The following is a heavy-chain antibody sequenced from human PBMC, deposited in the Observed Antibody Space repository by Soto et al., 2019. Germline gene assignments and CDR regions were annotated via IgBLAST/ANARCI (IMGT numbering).Heavy chain of an antibody. CDR3: ARLGGERYYDFWSGYPAYFDY. Sequence: PSETLSLTCTVSGGSISSSSYYWGWIRQPPGKGLEWIGSIYYSGSTYYNPSLKSRVTISVDTSKNQFSLKLSSVTATDTAVYYCARLGGERYYDFWSGYPAYFDYWGQGTLVTVSS. V-gene: IGHV4-39*01. CDR2: IYYSGST. D-gene: IGHD3-3*01. J-gene: IGHJ4*02. CDR1: GGSISSSSYY.